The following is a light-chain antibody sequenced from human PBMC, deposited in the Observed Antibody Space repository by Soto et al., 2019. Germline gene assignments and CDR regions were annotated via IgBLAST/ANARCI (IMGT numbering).Light chain of an antibody. V-gene: IGKV1-39*01. CDR2: AAS. CDR3: QQSYKTPWT. Sequence: DIQMTQSPSSLSASVGDRVTITCRANQNIWSYLVWYQHKLGQAPRLLIHAASTLASGVPSRFSGSESGTDLPLTISGLEHEDSATYYCQQSYKTPWTFGQGTQVEIK. J-gene: IGKJ1*01. CDR1: QNIWSY.